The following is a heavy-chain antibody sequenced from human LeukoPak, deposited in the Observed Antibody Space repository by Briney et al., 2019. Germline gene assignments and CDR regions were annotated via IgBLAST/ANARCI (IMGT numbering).Heavy chain of an antibody. CDR3: ARVSGYDWESFYDY. CDR1: GGSFSGYY. Sequence: SETLSLTCAVYGGSFSGYYWSWIRQPPGKGLEWIGEINHSGSTNYNPSLKSRVTISVDTSMNQFSLKLTSVTAADTAVYYCARVSGYDWESFYDYWGQGTLVTVSS. V-gene: IGHV4-34*01. CDR2: INHSGST. J-gene: IGHJ4*02. D-gene: IGHD5-12*01.